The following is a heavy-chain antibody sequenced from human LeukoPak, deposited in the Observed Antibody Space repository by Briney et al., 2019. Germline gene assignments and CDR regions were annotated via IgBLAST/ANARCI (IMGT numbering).Heavy chain of an antibody. CDR3: ARVNNWGIDY. CDR2: ISSSSSYI. J-gene: IGHJ4*02. CDR1: GFPFSSYS. Sequence: GGSLRLSCAASGFPFSSYSMNWVLQAPGKGLEWVSSISSSSSYIYYADSVKGRFTISRDNAKNSLYLQMNSLRAEDTAVYYCARVNNWGIDYWGQGTLVTVSS. V-gene: IGHV3-21*01. D-gene: IGHD7-27*01.